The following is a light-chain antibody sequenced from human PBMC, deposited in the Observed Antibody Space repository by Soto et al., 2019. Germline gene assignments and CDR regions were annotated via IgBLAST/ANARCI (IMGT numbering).Light chain of an antibody. Sequence: EIVMTQSPATLSVSPGERATLSCRASQSLSSSLAWYQQKPGQAPRLLIYDASTRATDIPARFRGSGSGTEFTLTISSLQSEDSAVYYCLPYFRWRTFGQGTKVEIK. V-gene: IGKV3-15*01. CDR3: LPYFRWRT. CDR1: QSLSSS. CDR2: DAS. J-gene: IGKJ1*01.